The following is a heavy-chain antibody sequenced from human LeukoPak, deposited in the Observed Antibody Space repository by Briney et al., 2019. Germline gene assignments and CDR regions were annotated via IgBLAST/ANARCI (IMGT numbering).Heavy chain of an antibody. Sequence: GASVKVSCKVSGYTLTELSMHWVRQAPGKGLEWMGGFDPEDGETIYAQKFQGRVTITTDESTSTAYMELSSLRSEDTAVYYCARVSRFGELAAKYMDVWGKGTTVTVSS. CDR3: ARVSRFGELAAKYMDV. CDR2: FDPEDGET. CDR1: GYTLTELS. V-gene: IGHV1-24*01. J-gene: IGHJ6*03. D-gene: IGHD3-10*01.